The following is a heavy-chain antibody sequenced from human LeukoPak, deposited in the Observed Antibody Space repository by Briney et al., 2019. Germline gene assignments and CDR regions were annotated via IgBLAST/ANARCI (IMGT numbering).Heavy chain of an antibody. CDR1: GYIFTSYV. CDR3: ARDRGLEFDY. V-gene: IGHV1-18*01. Sequence: ASVRVSCKATGYIFTSYVICWVRQAPGQWLELMGWISAYNGNTNYAQRLQGRVTMTTDTSTSTAYMELRSLRSDDTAVYYCARDRGLEFDYWGQGTLVTVSS. D-gene: IGHD3-3*01. CDR2: ISAYNGNT. J-gene: IGHJ4*02.